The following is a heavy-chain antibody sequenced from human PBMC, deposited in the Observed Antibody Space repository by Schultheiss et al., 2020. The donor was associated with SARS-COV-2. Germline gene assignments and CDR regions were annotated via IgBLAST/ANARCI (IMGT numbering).Heavy chain of an antibody. J-gene: IGHJ6*02. CDR1: GGSISSSSYY. D-gene: IGHD4-17*01. Sequence: SETLSLTCTVSGGSISSSSYYWGWIRQPPGKGLEWIGSIYHSGSTNYNPSLKSRVTISVDTSKNQFSLKLSSVTAADTAVYYCARGYYGDYGDYYYYGMDVWGQGTTVTVSS. V-gene: IGHV4-39*07. CDR3: ARGYYGDYGDYYYYGMDV. CDR2: IYHSGST.